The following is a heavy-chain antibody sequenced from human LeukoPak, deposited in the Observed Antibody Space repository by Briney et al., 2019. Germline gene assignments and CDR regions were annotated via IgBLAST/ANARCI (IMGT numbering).Heavy chain of an antibody. J-gene: IGHJ4*02. Sequence: SETLSLTCTVSGGSISSNAYYWAWIRQPPGKGLEWIGSIYSSVSTYYNPSLKSRVTISVDTSKNQFSLRLSSVTAADTALYYCAYSGSYGHLGYWGQGTLVTVSS. CDR3: AYSGSYGHLGY. V-gene: IGHV4-39*01. CDR2: IYSSVST. D-gene: IGHD1-26*01. CDR1: GGSISSNAYY.